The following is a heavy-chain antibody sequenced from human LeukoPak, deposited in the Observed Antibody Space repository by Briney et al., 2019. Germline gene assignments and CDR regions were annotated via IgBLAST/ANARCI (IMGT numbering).Heavy chain of an antibody. CDR1: GYTFTSYY. V-gene: IGHV1-46*01. D-gene: IGHD1-26*01. CDR3: ARFEWELGFDY. CDR2: INPSGGST. J-gene: IGHJ4*02. Sequence: ASVKVSCTASGYTFTSYYMHWVRQAPGQGLEWMGIINPSGGSTSYAQKFQGRVTMTRDTSTSTVYMELSSLRSEDTAVYYCARFEWELGFDYWGQGTLVTVSS.